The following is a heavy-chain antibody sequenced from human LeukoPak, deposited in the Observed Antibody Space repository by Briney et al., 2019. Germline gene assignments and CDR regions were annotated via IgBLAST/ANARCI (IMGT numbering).Heavy chain of an antibody. Sequence: PGGSLRLSCAASGFTFDNYAMHWVRQAPGKGLEWVSGISWNSGSIGYADSVKGRFTISRDNDKNSLYLQTSSLRPEDTALYYCAKGPYSSGWYYFDYWGQGTLVTVSS. D-gene: IGHD6-19*01. J-gene: IGHJ4*02. CDR1: GFTFDNYA. V-gene: IGHV3-9*01. CDR2: ISWNSGSI. CDR3: AKGPYSSGWYYFDY.